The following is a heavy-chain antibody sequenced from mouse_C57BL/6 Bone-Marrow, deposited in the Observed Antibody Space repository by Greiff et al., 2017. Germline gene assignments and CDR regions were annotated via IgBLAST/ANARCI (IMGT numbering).Heavy chain of an antibody. V-gene: IGHV1-81*01. CDR1: GYTFTSYG. D-gene: IGHD1-1*01. CDR2: IYPGSGNT. J-gene: IGHJ3*01. Sequence: QVQLQQSGAELARPGASVKLSCKASGYTFTSYGISWVKQRPGQGLEWIGEIYPGSGNTYYNEKFKGKATLTADKSSSTAYMELRSLTSEDSAVYFCARSGYYGSCSWFAYWGQGTLVTVSA. CDR3: ARSGYYGSCSWFAY.